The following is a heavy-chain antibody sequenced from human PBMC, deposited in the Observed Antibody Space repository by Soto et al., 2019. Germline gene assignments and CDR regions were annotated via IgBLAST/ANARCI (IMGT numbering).Heavy chain of an antibody. V-gene: IGHV6-1*01. CDR3: ARDRATKYSTSYYYYGMDA. CDR2: TYYRSKWYN. D-gene: IGHD6-13*01. Sequence: SQTLSLTCAISGDSVSSNSAAWNWIRQSPSRGLEWLGRTYYRSKWYNDYAVSVKSRITINPDTSKNQFSLQLNSVTPEDTAVYYCARDRATKYSTSYYYYGMDAWGQGTTVTVSS. J-gene: IGHJ6*02. CDR1: GDSVSSNSAA.